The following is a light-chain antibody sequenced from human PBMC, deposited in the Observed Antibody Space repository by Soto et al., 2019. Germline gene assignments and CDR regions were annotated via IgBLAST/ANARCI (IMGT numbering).Light chain of an antibody. Sequence: EIVMTQSPATLSVSPGERATLSCRASQSVGSNLAWYQQKPGQAPRLLFHGASTRATGIPARFSGSGSGTDFILTISSLQSEDFAVYYCQQYNNWQTFGQGTKLEI. CDR1: QSVGSN. V-gene: IGKV3-15*01. CDR2: GAS. CDR3: QQYNNWQT. J-gene: IGKJ2*01.